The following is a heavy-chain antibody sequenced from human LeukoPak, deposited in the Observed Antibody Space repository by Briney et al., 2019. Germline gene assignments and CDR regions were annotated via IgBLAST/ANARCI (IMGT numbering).Heavy chain of an antibody. J-gene: IGHJ4*02. CDR1: GGSISSSSYY. CDR3: ARHAVAGTGRPYYFDY. Sequence: SETLSLTCTVSGGSISSSSYYWGWIRQPPGKGLEWIGSIYYSGSTYYNPSLKSRVTISVDTSKNQFSLKLSSVTAAATAVYYCARHAVAGTGRPYYFDYWGQGTLVTVSS. CDR2: IYYSGST. D-gene: IGHD6-19*01. V-gene: IGHV4-39*01.